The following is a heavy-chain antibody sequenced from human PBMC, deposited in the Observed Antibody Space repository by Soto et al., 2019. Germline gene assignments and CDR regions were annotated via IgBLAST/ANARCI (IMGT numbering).Heavy chain of an antibody. CDR1: GFTFSNYW. V-gene: IGHV3-7*03. D-gene: IGHD3-3*01. CDR3: AKDIGPIAIFGVVTYYYYGMDV. J-gene: IGHJ6*02. Sequence: GGSLRLSCAAPGFTFSNYWMSWVRQAPGKGLEWVANIKTDGSEKYYVDFVKGRFTISRDNSKNSLYLQMNSLRAEDTALYYCAKDIGPIAIFGVVTYYYYGMDVWGQGTTVTVSS. CDR2: IKTDGSEK.